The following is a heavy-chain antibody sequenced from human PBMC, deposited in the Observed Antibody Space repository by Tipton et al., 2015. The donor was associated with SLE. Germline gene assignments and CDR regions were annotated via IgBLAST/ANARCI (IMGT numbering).Heavy chain of an antibody. Sequence: SLRLSCAASGFTFRSFALSWVRQAPGKGLEWVSIIYTPSRTYYADSVRGRFTISRDNAKKSVYLQMNSLRAEDTAVYYCARSPDIVLVPAAKDYYYYMDVWGRGTTVTVSS. D-gene: IGHD2-2*01. CDR3: ARSPDIVLVPAAKDYYYYMDV. CDR2: IYTPSRT. V-gene: IGHV3-23*03. CDR1: GFTFRSFA. J-gene: IGHJ6*03.